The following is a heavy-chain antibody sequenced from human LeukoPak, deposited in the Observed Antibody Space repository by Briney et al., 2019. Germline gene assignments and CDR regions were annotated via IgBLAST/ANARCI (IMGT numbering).Heavy chain of an antibody. CDR2: IKQDGSEK. V-gene: IGHV3-7*01. D-gene: IGHD2-2*01. CDR3: ARDQVVPAAYNWFDP. J-gene: IGHJ5*02. CDR1: GFTFSSYW. Sequence: PGGSLRLSCATSGFTFSSYWMSWVRQAPGTGLEWVANIKQDGSEKYYVDSVKGRFTISRDNAKNSLYLQVNSLRAEDTAVYYCARDQVVPAAYNWFDPWGQGTLVTVSS.